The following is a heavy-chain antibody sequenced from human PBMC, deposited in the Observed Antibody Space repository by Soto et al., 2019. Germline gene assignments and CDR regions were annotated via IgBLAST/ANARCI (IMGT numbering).Heavy chain of an antibody. D-gene: IGHD4-17*01. J-gene: IGHJ1*01. V-gene: IGHV3-23*01. CDR3: AKDPDYGGNSAYFQH. CDR1: GFTFSSYA. CDR2: ISGSGTST. Sequence: EVQLLESGGGLVQPGGSLRLSCAASGFTFSSYAMSWVRQAPGKGLEWVSVISGSGTSTYFADSVKGRFTISRDNSKNTVYLQMNSLRAEDTAIYYCAKDPDYGGNSAYFQHWGQGTLVTVSS.